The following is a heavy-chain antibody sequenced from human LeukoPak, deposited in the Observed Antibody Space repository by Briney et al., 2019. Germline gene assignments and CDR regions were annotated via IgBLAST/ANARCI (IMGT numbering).Heavy chain of an antibody. CDR3: AKTRPLDSSSWSHGDY. J-gene: IGHJ4*02. CDR2: ISGSGDST. CDR1: GFTFSSYA. Sequence: GGSLRLSCAASGFTFSSYAMSWVRQAPGKGLEWVSAISGSGDSTYYGDSVEGRFTISRDNSKNTLYLQMNSLRTEDTAVYYCAKTRPLDSSSWSHGDYWGQGTLVTVSS. V-gene: IGHV3-23*01. D-gene: IGHD6-13*01.